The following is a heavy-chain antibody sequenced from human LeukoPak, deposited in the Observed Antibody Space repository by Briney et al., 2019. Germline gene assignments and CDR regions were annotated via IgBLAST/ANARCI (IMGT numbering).Heavy chain of an antibody. CDR2: MKLNSGNT. Sequence: DSVKVSCSASEHTFTGYYMQREREAPRLRPGWLGWMKLNSGNTGYAQKCQGRVTITRNTSISTAYMELSSLRSDDTAVYYCARSRRGGPLHFDYWGQGTLVTVSS. V-gene: IGHV1-8*03. D-gene: IGHD2-15*01. CDR1: EHTFTGYY. CDR3: ARSRRGGPLHFDY. J-gene: IGHJ4*02.